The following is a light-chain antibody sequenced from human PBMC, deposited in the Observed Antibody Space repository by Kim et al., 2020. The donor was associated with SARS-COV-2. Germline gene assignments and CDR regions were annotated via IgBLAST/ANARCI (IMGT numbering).Light chain of an antibody. Sequence: EIVLTQSPATLSLSPGERATLSCRASQSVSSYLAWYQQKPGQAPRLLIYDASNRATGIPARFSGSGSGTDFTLTISSLEPEDFAVYYCQQRSNWPATFGGGTKLEI. CDR3: QQRSNWPAT. CDR2: DAS. V-gene: IGKV3-11*01. J-gene: IGKJ4*01. CDR1: QSVSSY.